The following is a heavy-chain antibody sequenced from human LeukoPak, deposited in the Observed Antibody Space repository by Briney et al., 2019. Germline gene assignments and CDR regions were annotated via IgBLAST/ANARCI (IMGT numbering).Heavy chain of an antibody. V-gene: IGHV4-59*01. J-gene: IGHJ4*02. CDR1: GGSISSYY. CDR2: IYYSGNT. Sequence: PSETLSLTCIVSGGSISSYYWPWIRHPPGKGLEWIGYIYYSGNTNYNPSLNSRVTISIDASKNQFSLTLSSVTAADTAFYYCARSESPYYFDNWGQGTLVTVTS. CDR3: ARSESPYYFDN.